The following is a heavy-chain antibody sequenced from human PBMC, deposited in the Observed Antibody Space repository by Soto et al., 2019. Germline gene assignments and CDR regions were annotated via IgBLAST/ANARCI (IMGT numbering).Heavy chain of an antibody. V-gene: IGHV4-4*07. CDR1: GGSISSYY. D-gene: IGHD3-3*01. CDR2: IYTSGST. J-gene: IGHJ6*02. CDR3: AREPSITIFGVVSYYYGMDV. Sequence: SETLSLTCTVSGGSISSYYWIWIRQPAGKGLEWIGRIYTSGSTNYNPSLKSRVTMSVDTSKNQFSLKLSSVTAADTAVYYCAREPSITIFGVVSYYYGMDVWGQGTTVTVSS.